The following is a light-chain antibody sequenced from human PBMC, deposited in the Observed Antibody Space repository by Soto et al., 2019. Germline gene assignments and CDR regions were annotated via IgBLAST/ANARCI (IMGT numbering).Light chain of an antibody. V-gene: IGKV4-1*01. CDR3: QQYYSTPLT. Sequence: DIVMTQSPDSLAVSLGERATINCKSSQSVLYSFSNKNYLAWYQQKPGQPPKLLIYWASTRESGVPDRFSGSGSGTDFTLTISTLQAEDVAVYYCQQYYSTPLTFGGGTKVEIK. CDR1: QSVLYSFSNKNY. CDR2: WAS. J-gene: IGKJ4*01.